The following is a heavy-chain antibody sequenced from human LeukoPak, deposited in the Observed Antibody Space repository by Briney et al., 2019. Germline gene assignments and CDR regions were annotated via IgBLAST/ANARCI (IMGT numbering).Heavy chain of an antibody. V-gene: IGHV5-51*01. Sequence: GESLKISCKGSGYSFTSYWIGWVRQMPGKGLEWMGIIYPGDSDTRYSPSFQGQVTISADKSISTAYLQWSSLKASDTAMYYCARQGGYCSSTSCYSYYYFGYWGQGTLVTVSS. J-gene: IGHJ4*02. D-gene: IGHD2-2*01. CDR2: IYPGDSDT. CDR1: GYSFTSYW. CDR3: ARQGGYCSSTSCYSYYYFGY.